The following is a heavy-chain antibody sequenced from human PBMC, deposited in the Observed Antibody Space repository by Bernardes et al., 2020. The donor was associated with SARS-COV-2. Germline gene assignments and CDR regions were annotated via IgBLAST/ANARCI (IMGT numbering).Heavy chain of an antibody. Sequence: SVKVSCKTSGNTFTSYAVIWVRQAPGQGLECMGGIIPLFGTTNYAQNFQGRVTIAADESTSTVYMELSSLRSEDTAMYYCARSGTYPDAFDIWGQGTMVTVYS. CDR1: GNTFTSYA. D-gene: IGHD1-26*01. CDR2: IIPLFGTT. J-gene: IGHJ3*02. V-gene: IGHV1-69*13. CDR3: ARSGTYPDAFDI.